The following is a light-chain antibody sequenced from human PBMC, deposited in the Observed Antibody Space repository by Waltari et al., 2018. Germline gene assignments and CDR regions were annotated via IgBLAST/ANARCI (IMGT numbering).Light chain of an antibody. V-gene: IGKV2-28*01. J-gene: IGKJ1*01. CDR3: MQPLQTPRT. Sequence: DIVMTQSPLSLPVTPGEPASISCRSSQSLLHSNGYNYLDWYLQKPGQSPQLLIYLGSNRASGVPDRFSGSTSGTDFTLKISRVEAEDVGVYYCMQPLQTPRTFGQGTKVEIK. CDR1: QSLLHSNGYNY. CDR2: LGS.